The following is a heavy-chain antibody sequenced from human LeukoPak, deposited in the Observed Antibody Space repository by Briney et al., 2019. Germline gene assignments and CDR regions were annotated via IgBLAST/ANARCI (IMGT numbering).Heavy chain of an antibody. D-gene: IGHD2-2*01. J-gene: IGHJ4*02. V-gene: IGHV3-21*01. CDR3: ARATVSSTPDY. CDR1: GFTFSSYS. Sequence: GGSLRLSCAASGFTFSSYSMNWVRQAPGKGLEWVSSISSSSSYIYYADSVKGRLTISRDNAKNSLYLQMNSLRAEDTAVYYCARATVSSTPDYWGQGTLVTVSS. CDR2: ISSSSSYI.